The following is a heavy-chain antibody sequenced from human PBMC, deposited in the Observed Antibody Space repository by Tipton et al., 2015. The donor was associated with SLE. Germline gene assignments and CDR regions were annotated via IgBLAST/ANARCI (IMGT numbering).Heavy chain of an antibody. CDR3: ARDPLWVMVYAAAFDI. J-gene: IGHJ3*02. CDR2: IWYDGSNK. CDR1: GFTFSSYG. D-gene: IGHD2-8*01. V-gene: IGHV3-33*01. Sequence: RSLRLSCAASGFTFSSYGMHWVRQAPGKGLEWVAVIWYDGSNKYYADSVKGRFTISRGNSKNTLYLQMNSLRAEDTAVYYCARDPLWVMVYAAAFDIWGQGTMVSVSS.